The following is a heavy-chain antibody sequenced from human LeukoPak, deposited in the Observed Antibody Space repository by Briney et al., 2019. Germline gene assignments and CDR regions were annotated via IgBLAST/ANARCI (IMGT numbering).Heavy chain of an antibody. V-gene: IGHV4-30-4*08. CDR1: GGSISSGDNY. Sequence: PSETLSLTCTVSGGSISSGDNYWNWIRQPPGKGLEWIGYIYYSGSTYYNPSLKSRVTISVDTSKNQFSLKLSSVTAADTAVYYCASHYCPNGVCYGYWYFDLWGRGTLVTVSS. D-gene: IGHD2-8*01. J-gene: IGHJ2*01. CDR2: IYYSGST. CDR3: ASHYCPNGVCYGYWYFDL.